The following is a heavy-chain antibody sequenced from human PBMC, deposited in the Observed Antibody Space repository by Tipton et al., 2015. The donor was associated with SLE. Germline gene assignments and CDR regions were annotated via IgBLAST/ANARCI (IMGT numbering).Heavy chain of an antibody. CDR1: GFTFSSYW. V-gene: IGHV3-74*01. J-gene: IGHJ3*02. Sequence: SLRLSCAASGFTFSSYWMHWVRQAPGKGLVWVSRINSEGSSTSYADSVKGRFTISRDNAKNTLYLPMNSLRAEDTAVYYCAKDIGYSSSWYHAFDIWGQGTMVTVSS. CDR3: AKDIGYSSSWYHAFDI. CDR2: INSEGSST. D-gene: IGHD6-13*01.